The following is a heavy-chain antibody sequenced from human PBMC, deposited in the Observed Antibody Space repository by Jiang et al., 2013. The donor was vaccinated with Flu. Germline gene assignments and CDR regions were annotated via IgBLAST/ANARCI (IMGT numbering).Heavy chain of an antibody. Sequence: SGAEVRKPGASVKVSCKASGYIFTNFAIHWVRQAPGQRLEWMGWINPGNGETQYSEKFQGRVIISRDTSASIGYMELSSLRSEDTAAYYCTRDLRLGLVAWEKWGQGT. J-gene: IGHJ4*02. CDR3: TRDLRLGLVAWEK. CDR1: GYIFTNFA. CDR2: INPGNGET. V-gene: IGHV1-3*01. D-gene: IGHD1-26*01.